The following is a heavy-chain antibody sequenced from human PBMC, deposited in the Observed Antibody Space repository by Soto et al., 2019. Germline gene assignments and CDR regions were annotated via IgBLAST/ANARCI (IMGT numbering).Heavy chain of an antibody. CDR3: ASPSPSLRYFDWLLSSYYFDY. CDR2: IIPIFGTA. J-gene: IGHJ4*02. V-gene: IGHV1-69*13. D-gene: IGHD3-9*01. Sequence: GASVKVSCKASGGTFSSYAISWVRQAPGQGLEWMGGIIPIFGTANYAQKFQGRVTITADESTSTAYMELSSLRSEDTAVYYCASPSPSLRYFDWLLSSYYFDYWGQGTLVTVSS. CDR1: GGTFSSYA.